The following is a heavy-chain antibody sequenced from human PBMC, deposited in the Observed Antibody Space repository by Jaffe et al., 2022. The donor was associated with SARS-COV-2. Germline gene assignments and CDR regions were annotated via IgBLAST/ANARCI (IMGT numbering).Heavy chain of an antibody. V-gene: IGHV3-23*01. J-gene: IGHJ1*01. D-gene: IGHD4-17*01. CDR3: VKSYGASSPGSRYFHH. Sequence: EVRVSESGGTLVQPGGSLRLSCAASGFSFGNYAMSWVRQAPGKGLEWVSTIGVGGDTFYADSVKGRLTISRDNSRSTLSLQMNSLSADDTAVYYCVKSYGASSPGSRYFHHWGQGTLVTVSS. CDR2: IGVGGDT. CDR1: GFSFGNYA.